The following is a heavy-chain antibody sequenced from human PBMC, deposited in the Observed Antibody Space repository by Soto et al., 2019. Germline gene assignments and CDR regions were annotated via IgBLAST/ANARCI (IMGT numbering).Heavy chain of an antibody. CDR1: GYTLTELS. V-gene: IGHV1-24*01. Sequence: ASVKVSCKVSGYTLTELSMHWVRQAPGKGLEWMGGFDPEDGETIYAQKFQGRVTMTEDTSTDTAYMELSSLRSEDTAVYYCATVYYYDSSGYKLNNWFEPWGQGTLVTVSS. CDR3: ATVYYYDSSGYKLNNWFEP. CDR2: FDPEDGET. J-gene: IGHJ5*02. D-gene: IGHD3-22*01.